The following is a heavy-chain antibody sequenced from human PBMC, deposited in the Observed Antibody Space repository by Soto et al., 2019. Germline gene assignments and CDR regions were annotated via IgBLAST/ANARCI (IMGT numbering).Heavy chain of an antibody. Sequence: PGGSLRLSCAASGFTFSSYSMNWVRQAPGKGLEWVSYISSSSSTIYYADSVKGRFTISRDNAKNSLYLQMNSLRDEDTAVYYCARDREARWLTDYGMDVWGQGTTVTVSS. D-gene: IGHD6-6*01. CDR1: GFTFSSYS. CDR2: ISSSSSTI. J-gene: IGHJ6*02. V-gene: IGHV3-48*02. CDR3: ARDREARWLTDYGMDV.